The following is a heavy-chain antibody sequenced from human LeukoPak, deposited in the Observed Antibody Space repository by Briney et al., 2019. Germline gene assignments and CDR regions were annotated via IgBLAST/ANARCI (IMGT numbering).Heavy chain of an antibody. CDR1: GFTFSSYA. CDR3: AKDLSGGYSYVSDWFDP. D-gene: IGHD5-18*01. J-gene: IGHJ5*02. CDR2: ISGSGGST. Sequence: GGSLRLSCAASGFTFSSYAMSWVRQAPGKGLEWVPAISGSGGSTYYADSVKGRFTISRDNSKNTLYLQMNSLRAEDTAVYYCAKDLSGGYSYVSDWFDPWGQGTLVTVSS. V-gene: IGHV3-23*01.